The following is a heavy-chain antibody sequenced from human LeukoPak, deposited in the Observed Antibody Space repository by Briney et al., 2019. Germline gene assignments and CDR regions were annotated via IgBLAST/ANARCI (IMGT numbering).Heavy chain of an antibody. CDR2: VNHSGST. Sequence: SETLFLTCAVHGGSFSDYYWSWIRQPPGKGLEWIGEVNHSGSTNYNPSLASRVTISLDTSKNQFSLKLSSVTAADTAVYYCARYRIPVFDIWGQETLVTVSS. CDR3: ARYRIPVFDI. J-gene: IGHJ3*02. CDR1: GGSFSDYY. V-gene: IGHV4-34*01. D-gene: IGHD2-21*01.